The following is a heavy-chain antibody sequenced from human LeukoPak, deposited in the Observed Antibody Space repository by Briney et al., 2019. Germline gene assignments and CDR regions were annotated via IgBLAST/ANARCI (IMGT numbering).Heavy chain of an antibody. CDR1: DAYFSGFY. CDR3: AGGYSGYDVGY. V-gene: IGHV4-34*01. D-gene: IGHD5-12*01. Sequence: SETLSLTCAVYDAYFSGFYWNWIRPTPGKGLDWIGEINHSGSANYHPSLMSRVTFSIDTSKKQFSLNLTSVTVADTAVYYCAGGYSGYDVGYWGQGTRVTVSS. CDR2: INHSGSA. J-gene: IGHJ4*02.